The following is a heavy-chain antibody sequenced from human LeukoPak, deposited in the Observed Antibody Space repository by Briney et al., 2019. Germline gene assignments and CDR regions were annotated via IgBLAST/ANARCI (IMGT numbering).Heavy chain of an antibody. J-gene: IGHJ1*01. V-gene: IGHV1-18*01. CDR2: ISAYNGNT. CDR1: GYTFTSYG. Sequence: ASVKVSCKASGYTFTSYGISWVRQAPGQGLEWMGWISAYNGNTNYAQKLQGRVTMTRDMSTSTVYMELRSLRSEDTAVYYCARGDSDEIQHWGQGTLVTVSS. CDR3: ARGDSDEIQH.